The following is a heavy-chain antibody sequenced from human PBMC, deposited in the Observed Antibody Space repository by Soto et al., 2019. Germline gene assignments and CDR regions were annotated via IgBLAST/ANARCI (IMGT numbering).Heavy chain of an antibody. D-gene: IGHD5-12*01. J-gene: IGHJ4*02. Sequence: GGSLRLSCAASGFTFSSYAMHWVRQAPGKGLEWVAVISYDGSNKYYADSVKGRFTISRDNSKNTLYLQMNSLRAEDTAVYYCAREGEALDGYKPPLDYWGQGTLVTVSS. CDR1: GFTFSSYA. CDR3: AREGEALDGYKPPLDY. V-gene: IGHV3-30-3*01. CDR2: ISYDGSNK.